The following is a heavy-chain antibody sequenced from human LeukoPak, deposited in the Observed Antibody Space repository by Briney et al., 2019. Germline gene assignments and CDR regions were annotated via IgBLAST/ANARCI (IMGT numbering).Heavy chain of an antibody. CDR1: GGSISSYY. J-gene: IGHJ4*02. CDR2: IYYSGST. CDR3: ARAKCSSTSCEGYFDY. D-gene: IGHD2-2*01. V-gene: IGHV4-59*01. Sequence: PSETLSLTCTVSGGSISSYYWSWIRQPPGKGLEWIGYIYYSGSTNYNPSLKSRVTISVDTSKNQFSLKLSSVTAADTAVYYCARAKCSSTSCEGYFDYCGQGTLVTVSS.